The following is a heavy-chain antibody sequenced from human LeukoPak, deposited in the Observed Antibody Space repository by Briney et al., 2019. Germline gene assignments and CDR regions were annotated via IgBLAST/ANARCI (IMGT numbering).Heavy chain of an antibody. D-gene: IGHD1-14*01. V-gene: IGHV1-69*06. J-gene: IGHJ5*02. Sequence: SVKVSCKASGGTFSSYAISWVRPAPGQGLEWMGRIIPIFSTANYAQKFQGRVTITADKSTSTAYMELSSLRSEDTAVYYCARDHRNWFDPWGQGTLVTVSS. CDR3: ARDHRNWFDP. CDR1: GGTFSSYA. CDR2: IIPIFSTA.